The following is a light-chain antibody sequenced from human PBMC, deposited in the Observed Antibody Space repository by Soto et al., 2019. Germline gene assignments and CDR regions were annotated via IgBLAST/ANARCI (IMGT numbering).Light chain of an antibody. CDR3: AAWDDSLNGWV. CDR2: SNN. J-gene: IGLJ3*02. Sequence: QSVLTQPPSASGTPGQRVTTACSGSSSNIGSNTVNWYQQLPGTAPKLLIYSNNQRPSGVPDRFSGSKSGTSASLAISGLQSDDEADYYCAAWDDSLNGWVFGGGTKLTVL. V-gene: IGLV1-44*01. CDR1: SSNIGSNT.